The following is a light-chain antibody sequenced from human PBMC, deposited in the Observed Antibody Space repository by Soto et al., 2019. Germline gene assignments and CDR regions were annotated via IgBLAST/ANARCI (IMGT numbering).Light chain of an antibody. CDR2: YVS. CDR1: QDVNSH. J-gene: IGKJ5*01. CDR3: QEIDSYPPT. V-gene: IGKV1-9*01. Sequence: DIPLTQSPTFLSAAVGDTITITCRASQDVNSHLAWYQQTPGRAPKLLISYVSTLQSGVPSRFSGSGSRTDFTLTSSSLQPEDFAAYYGQEIDSYPPTFGQGTRLEIK.